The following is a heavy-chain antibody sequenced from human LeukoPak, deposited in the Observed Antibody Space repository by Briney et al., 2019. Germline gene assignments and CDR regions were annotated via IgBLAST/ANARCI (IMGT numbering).Heavy chain of an antibody. CDR2: ISHSGST. D-gene: IGHD7-27*01. CDR3: ARVYLGEGWFDP. Sequence: SETLSLTCAVYGGSFSGYYWSWIRQPPGKGLEWIGEISHSGSTNYNPSLKSRVTISVDTSKNQFSLKLSSVTAADTAVYYCARVYLGEGWFDPWGQGTLVTVSS. J-gene: IGHJ5*02. V-gene: IGHV4-34*01. CDR1: GGSFSGYY.